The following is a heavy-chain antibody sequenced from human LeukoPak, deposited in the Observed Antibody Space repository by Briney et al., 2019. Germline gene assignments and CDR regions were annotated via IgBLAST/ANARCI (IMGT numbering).Heavy chain of an antibody. D-gene: IGHD3-10*01. CDR2: ISYDGSNK. CDR1: GFTFSSYG. J-gene: IGHJ4*02. CDR3: AKDLTFGGSGIFDY. V-gene: IGHV3-30*18. Sequence: PGGSLRLSCAASGFTFSSYGMYWVRQAPGKGLEWVAVISYDGSNKYYADSVKGRFTISRDNSKNTLYLQMNSLRAEDTAVYYCAKDLTFGGSGIFDYWGQGTLVTVSS.